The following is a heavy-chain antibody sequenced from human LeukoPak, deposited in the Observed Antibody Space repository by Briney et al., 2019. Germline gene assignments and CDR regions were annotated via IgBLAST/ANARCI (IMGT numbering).Heavy chain of an antibody. CDR3: ATGRNDYGDRWFDP. CDR2: FDPEDGET. D-gene: IGHD4-17*01. V-gene: IGHV1-24*01. Sequence: ASVKVSCKVSGYTLTELSMHWVRQAPGKGLEWMGSFDPEDGETIYAQKFQGRVTMTEDTSTDTAYMELSSLRSEDTAVYYCATGRNDYGDRWFDPWGQGTLVTVSS. CDR1: GYTLTELS. J-gene: IGHJ5*02.